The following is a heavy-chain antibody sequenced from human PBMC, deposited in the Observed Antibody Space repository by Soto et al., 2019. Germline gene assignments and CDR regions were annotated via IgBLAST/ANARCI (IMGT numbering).Heavy chain of an antibody. Sequence: GGSLRLSCAASGFTFSSYSMNWVRQAPGKGLEWVSSISSSSSYIYYADSVKGRFTISRDNAKNSLYLQMNSLRAEDTAVYYCARVKAGYSSSWVSDAFDIWGQGTMVTVSS. CDR1: GFTFSSYS. CDR3: ARVKAGYSSSWVSDAFDI. CDR2: ISSSSSYI. J-gene: IGHJ3*02. D-gene: IGHD6-13*01. V-gene: IGHV3-21*01.